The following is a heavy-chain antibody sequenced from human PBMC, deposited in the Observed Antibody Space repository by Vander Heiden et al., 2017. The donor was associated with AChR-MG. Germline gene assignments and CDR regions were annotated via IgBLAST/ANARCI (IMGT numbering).Heavy chain of an antibody. CDR3: ARAYTNRGVYYGMDV. V-gene: IGHV4-59*01. J-gene: IGHJ6*02. Sequence: QVHLQESGPGLVKPSETLSLTCTVSGGSISSYYWSWIRQPPGKGLEWIGYIYYSGSTNYNPSLKSRVTISVDTSKNQFSLKLSSVTAADTAVYYCARAYTNRGVYYGMDVWGQGTTVTVSS. CDR1: GGSISSYY. D-gene: IGHD3-16*01. CDR2: IYYSGST.